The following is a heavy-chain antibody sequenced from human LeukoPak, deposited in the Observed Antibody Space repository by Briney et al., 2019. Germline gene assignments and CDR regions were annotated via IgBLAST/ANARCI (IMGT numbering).Heavy chain of an antibody. J-gene: IGHJ5*02. CDR1: GYTFTSYD. CDR2: MNPNSGNT. V-gene: IGHV1-8*01. D-gene: IGHD3-3*01. CDR3: ARDQMGILRFLEWLFDP. Sequence: PVASVKVSCKASGYTFTSYDINWVRQATGQGLEWMGWMNPNSGNTGYAQKFQGRVTMTRNTSISTAYMELSSLRSEDTAVYYCARDQMGILRFLEWLFDPWGQGTLVTVSS.